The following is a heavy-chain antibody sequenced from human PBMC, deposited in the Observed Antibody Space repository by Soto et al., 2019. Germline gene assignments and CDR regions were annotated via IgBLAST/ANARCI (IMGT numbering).Heavy chain of an antibody. CDR3: ARDLKAHYYDSSGYYL. D-gene: IGHD3-22*01. CDR1: GGTFSSYT. V-gene: IGHV1-69*04. Sequence: SVKVSCKASGGTFSSYTISWVRRAPGQGLEWMGRIIPILGIANYAQKFQGRVTITADKSTSTAYMELSSLRSEDTAVYYCARDLKAHYYDSSGYYLWGQGTLVTVSS. CDR2: IIPILGIA. J-gene: IGHJ5*02.